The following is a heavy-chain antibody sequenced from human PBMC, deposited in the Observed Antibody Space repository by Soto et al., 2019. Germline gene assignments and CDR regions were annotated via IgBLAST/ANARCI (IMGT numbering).Heavy chain of an antibody. J-gene: IGHJ5*02. D-gene: IGHD3-10*01. V-gene: IGHV4-34*01. CDR2: INHSGNS. Sequence: QVQLKQWGAGLLKPSETLSLICAVYGESFSDYHWSWIRQPPGKGLEWIAEINHSGNSNYNPSLKSRVTISVYTSKNQFSLKLTSVTAADTAVYYCARGKGGYGSWGWFDPWGQGTLVTVSS. CDR1: GESFSDYH. CDR3: ARGKGGYGSWGWFDP.